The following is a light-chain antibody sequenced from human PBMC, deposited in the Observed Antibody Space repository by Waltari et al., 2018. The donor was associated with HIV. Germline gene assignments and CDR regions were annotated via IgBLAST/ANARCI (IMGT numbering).Light chain of an antibody. J-gene: IGLJ2*01. CDR1: SGHSSYA. CDR3: QTWDTGIQV. Sequence: QLVLTQSPSASASLGASVKLTCTLSSGHSSYAIAWHQQQPEKGPRYLIELTSDGSDRKGDVIPDRFSGSCSGAERYLTISSLQSEDEADYYCQTWDTGIQVFGGGTKLTVL. CDR2: LTSDGSD. V-gene: IGLV4-69*01.